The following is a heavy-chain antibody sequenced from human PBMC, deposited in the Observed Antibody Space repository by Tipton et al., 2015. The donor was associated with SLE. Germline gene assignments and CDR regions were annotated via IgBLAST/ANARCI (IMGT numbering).Heavy chain of an antibody. J-gene: IGHJ5*02. V-gene: IGHV4-39*07. CDR1: VGSISSSSYY. CDR2: IYRSGNT. CDR3: TRGGTGDGTNPFDP. Sequence: TLSLTCTVSVGSISSSSYYWAWIRQPPGKGLEWIGSIYRSGNTFYNPSLKSRVSISVDTSKKQFSLKLSSLTAADTAVYYCTRGGTGDGTNPFDPWGQGTLVTVSS. D-gene: IGHD2-8*01.